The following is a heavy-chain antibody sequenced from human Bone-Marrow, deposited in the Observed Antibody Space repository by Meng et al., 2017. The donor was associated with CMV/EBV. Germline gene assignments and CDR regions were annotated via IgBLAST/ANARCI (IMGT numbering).Heavy chain of an antibody. J-gene: IGHJ4*02. CDR3: ARWGSSSKRGFDY. Sequence: SETLSLTCTVSGGSISSYYWSWIRQPPGKGLEWIGYIYYSGSTNYNPSLKSRVTISVDTSKNQFSLKLSSVTAADTAMYYCARWGSSSKRGFDYWGQGKRVTGSS. D-gene: IGHD6-6*01. CDR1: GGSISSYY. CDR2: IYYSGST. V-gene: IGHV4-59*01.